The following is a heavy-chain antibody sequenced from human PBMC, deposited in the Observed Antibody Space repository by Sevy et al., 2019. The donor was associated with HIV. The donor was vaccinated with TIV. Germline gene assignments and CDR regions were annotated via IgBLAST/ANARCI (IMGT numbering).Heavy chain of an antibody. CDR2: ISNSGTTK. CDR1: GFSVSDYV. Sequence: GGSLRLSCVASGFSVSDYVMNWIRQVPGKGLEWLSYISNSGTTKHYRDSVKGRFITSRDTDKNSLYLQMDRLRAEDAALYYCGSARGDVWGQGTTVTVSS. V-gene: IGHV3-11*01. CDR3: GSARGDV. J-gene: IGHJ6*02.